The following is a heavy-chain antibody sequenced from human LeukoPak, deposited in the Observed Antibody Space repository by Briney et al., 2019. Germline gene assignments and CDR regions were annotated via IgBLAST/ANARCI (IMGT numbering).Heavy chain of an antibody. D-gene: IGHD5-18*01. CDR1: GFTFSSYG. CDR3: AKRIQSAMATGY. J-gene: IGHJ4*02. CDR2: ISNDAVNK. V-gene: IGHV3-30*18. Sequence: GGSLRLSCAASGFTFSSYGIHWVRQAPGKGLEWVAVISNDAVNKHFADSVKGRFTISRDNSKNTLYLQMNGLRAEDTAVYYCAKRIQSAMATGYWGQGTLVTVSS.